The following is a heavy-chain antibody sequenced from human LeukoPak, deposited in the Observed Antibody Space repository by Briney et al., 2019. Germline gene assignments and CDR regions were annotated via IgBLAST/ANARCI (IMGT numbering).Heavy chain of an antibody. V-gene: IGHV1-2*02. D-gene: IGHD6-19*01. CDR3: ARGGSSGFDY. CDR2: INPNSGGT. J-gene: IGHJ4*02. Sequence: GASVKVSCKASGYTFTSYGISWVRQAPGQGLEWMGWINPNSGGTNYAQKFQGRVTMTRDTSISTAYMELSRLRSDDTAVYYCARGGSSGFDYWGQGTLVTVSS. CDR1: GYTFTSYG.